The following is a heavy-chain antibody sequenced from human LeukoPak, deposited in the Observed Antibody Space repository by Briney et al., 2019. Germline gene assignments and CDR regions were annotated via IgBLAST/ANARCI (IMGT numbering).Heavy chain of an antibody. CDR3: ARDPRLYYYDSSGYYSKKMNYYYYGMDV. V-gene: IGHV1-69*13. J-gene: IGHJ6*02. D-gene: IGHD3-22*01. CDR1: GGTFSSYA. Sequence: ASVKVSCKASGGTFSSYAISWVRRAPGQGLEWMGGIIPIFGTANYAQKFQGRVTITADESTSTAYMELSSLRSEDTAVYYCARDPRLYYYDSSGYYSKKMNYYYYGMDVWGQGTTVTVSS. CDR2: IIPIFGTA.